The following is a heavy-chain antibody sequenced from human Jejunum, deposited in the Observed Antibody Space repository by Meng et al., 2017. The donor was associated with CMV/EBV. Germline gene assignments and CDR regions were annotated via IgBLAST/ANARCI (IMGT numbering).Heavy chain of an antibody. CDR2: IDPRGSAA. CDR1: GFTFSTYW. J-gene: IGHJ4*02. V-gene: IGHV3-74*01. Sequence: SGFTFSTYWMHWVRRAPGKGLVWVSRIDPRGSAADYADSVRGRLTISRDNAKNMLYLQMNSLVVEDTAVYYCVRVGDGKTYGKLDSWGQGALVTVSS. CDR3: VRVGDGKTYGKLDS. D-gene: IGHD3-10*01.